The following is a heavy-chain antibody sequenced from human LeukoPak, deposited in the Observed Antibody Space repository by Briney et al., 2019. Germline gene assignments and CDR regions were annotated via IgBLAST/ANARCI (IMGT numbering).Heavy chain of an antibody. CDR2: IWYDGSNK. J-gene: IGHJ4*02. CDR1: GFTISSYG. D-gene: IGHD2/OR15-2a*01. CDR3: AREGPRGNSQFDY. V-gene: IGHV3-33*01. Sequence: GGSLRLSCAASGFTISSYGMHWVRQAPGKGLEWVALIWYDGSNKYYTDSVKGRLTISRDNSKNTLYLQMNSLRAEDTAIYYCAREGPRGNSQFDYWGQGTLVTVSS.